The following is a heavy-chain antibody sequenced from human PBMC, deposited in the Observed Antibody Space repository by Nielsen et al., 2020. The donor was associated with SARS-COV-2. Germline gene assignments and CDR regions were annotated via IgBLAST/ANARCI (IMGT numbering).Heavy chain of an antibody. CDR1: GFTFGDYA. CDR2: IRSKAYGGTT. V-gene: IGHV3-49*04. J-gene: IGHJ4*02. D-gene: IGHD5-18*01. CDR3: TRVTAMPLD. Sequence: GESLKISCTASGFTFGDYAMSWVRQAPGKGLEWVGFIRSKAYGGTTEYAASVKGRFTISRDDSKSIAYLQMNSLKTEDTAVYYCTRVTAMPLDWGQGTLVTVSS.